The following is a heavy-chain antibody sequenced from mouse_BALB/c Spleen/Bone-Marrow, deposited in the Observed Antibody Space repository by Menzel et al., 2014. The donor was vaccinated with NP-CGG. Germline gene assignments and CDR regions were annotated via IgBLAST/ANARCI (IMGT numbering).Heavy chain of an antibody. V-gene: IGHV1-20*02. CDR2: INPYNADS. Sequence: VQLQQSGPEMVKPGASVKISCKASGYSFIGYFINWVMQSHGKSLEWIGRINPYNADSLYNQKFRGKATLTVDKASSTAHMELRSLASEDSGVYYCSRGGDYWGQGTTLTVSS. CDR3: SRGGDY. CDR1: GYSFIGYF. J-gene: IGHJ2*01.